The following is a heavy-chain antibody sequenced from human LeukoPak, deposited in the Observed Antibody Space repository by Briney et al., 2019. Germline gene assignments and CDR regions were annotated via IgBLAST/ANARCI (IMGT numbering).Heavy chain of an antibody. V-gene: IGHV1-69*01. CDR2: IIPIFGTA. CDR3: ARQVGSIAAAGYFDY. J-gene: IGHJ4*02. D-gene: IGHD6-13*01. Sequence: GSSVKVSCKASGGTFSSYAISWMRQAPGQGLEWMGGIIPIFGTANYAQKFQGRVTITADESTSTAYMELSSLRSEDTAVYYCARQVGSIAAAGYFDYWGQGTLVTVSS. CDR1: GGTFSSYA.